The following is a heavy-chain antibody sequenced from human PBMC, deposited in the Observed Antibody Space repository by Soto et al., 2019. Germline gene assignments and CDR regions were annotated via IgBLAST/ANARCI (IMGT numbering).Heavy chain of an antibody. CDR3: ARDEFLKGSYYYGMDV. CDR2: IWYEGSNK. D-gene: IGHD3-3*01. V-gene: IGHV3-33*01. J-gene: IGHJ6*02. CDR1: GFTFRSYG. Sequence: GSRRLSCAGCGFTFRSYGMHWVRQAPGKGLEWAAVIWYEGSNKYYADLVKGRFNMSRDNSKNRLYLQMNSLRAEDPAVYYCARDEFLKGSYYYGMDVWGQGTQVTVSS.